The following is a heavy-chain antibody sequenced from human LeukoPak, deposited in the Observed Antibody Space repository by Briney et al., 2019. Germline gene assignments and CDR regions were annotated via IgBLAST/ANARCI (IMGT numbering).Heavy chain of an antibody. CDR2: INPSGGST. Sequence: ASVKVSCKASGYTFTSYYMHWVRQAPGQGLEWMGIINPSGGSTSYAQKFQGRVTMTRDTSTSTVYMELSSLRSEDTAVYYCARVEEWETSGSYPLPDYYFDYWGQGTLVTVSS. V-gene: IGHV1-46*01. J-gene: IGHJ4*02. CDR3: ARVEEWETSGSYPLPDYYFDY. CDR1: GYTFTSYY. D-gene: IGHD1-26*01.